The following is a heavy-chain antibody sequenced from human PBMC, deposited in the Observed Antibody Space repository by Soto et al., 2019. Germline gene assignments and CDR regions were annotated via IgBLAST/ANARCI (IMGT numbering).Heavy chain of an antibody. CDR3: ARDKITGLFDY. J-gene: IGHJ4*02. V-gene: IGHV4-39*07. CDR1: GDSITSNSYF. D-gene: IGHD2-8*02. Sequence: SETLSLTCTVSGDSITSNSYFWAWIRQPPGTGLEWIGEINHSGSTNYNPSLKSRVTISVDTSKNQFSLKLTSVTAADTAVYYCARDKITGLFDYWGQGTLVTVSS. CDR2: INHSGST.